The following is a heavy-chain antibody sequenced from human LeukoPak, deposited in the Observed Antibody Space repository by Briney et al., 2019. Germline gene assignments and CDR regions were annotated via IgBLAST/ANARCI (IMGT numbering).Heavy chain of an antibody. CDR2: IRDSGSST. V-gene: IGHV3-23*01. D-gene: IGHD1-26*01. Sequence: GGSLRLSCAVSGLAVSSSYMSWVRQAPGKGLEWVSAIRDSGSSTHYADSVKGRFTTSRDNSKNTLFLQMNSLRAEDTAIYYCAKYGPQDSGSSHFDYWGQGALVTVSS. CDR3: AKYGPQDSGSSHFDY. J-gene: IGHJ4*02. CDR1: GLAVSSSY.